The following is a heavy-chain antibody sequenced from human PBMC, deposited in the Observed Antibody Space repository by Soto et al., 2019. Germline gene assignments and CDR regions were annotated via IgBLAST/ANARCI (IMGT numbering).Heavy chain of an antibody. CDR2: ISSRSSTI. V-gene: IGHV3-11*04. CDR1: GFTFSDYY. CDR3: ARDTKPDGYNFDY. Sequence: PGGSLRLSCAASGFTFSDYYMSWIRQAPGKGLEWVSYISSRSSTIFYADSVKGRFTISRDNVKNSLYLQMNSLRDEDTAVYYCARDTKPDGYNFDYWGQGTLVTVSS. D-gene: IGHD5-12*01. J-gene: IGHJ4*02.